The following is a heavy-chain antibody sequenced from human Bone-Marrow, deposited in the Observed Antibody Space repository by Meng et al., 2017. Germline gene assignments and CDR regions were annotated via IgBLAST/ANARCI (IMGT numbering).Heavy chain of an antibody. CDR3: ARDGTGGSSSFYY. D-gene: IGHD6-13*01. CDR2: SYHSGST. CDR1: GGSIRSSNW. Sequence: QVQLLESGTGLVNPSGTLSLTCAVSGGSIRSSNWWSWVRQPPGKGLEWFGESYHSGSTNYNASLKRRVTISVDKSKNQFSLKLSSVTAADTAVYYCARDGTGGSSSFYYWGQGTLVTVSS. V-gene: IGHV4-4*02. J-gene: IGHJ4*02.